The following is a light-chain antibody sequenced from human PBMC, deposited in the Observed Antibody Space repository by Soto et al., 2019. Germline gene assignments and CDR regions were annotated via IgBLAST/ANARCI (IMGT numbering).Light chain of an antibody. CDR2: GAS. CDR1: QSVSSN. CDR3: QQRSEWRT. Sequence: EIVMKQSPATLSVSPGERATLSCRASQSVSSNLAWYQQKPGQAPRLLIYGASTRATGIPARFSGSGSGTEFTLTISSLQSEDFAVYYCQQRSEWRTFGQGTKVDIK. J-gene: IGKJ1*01. V-gene: IGKV3-15*01.